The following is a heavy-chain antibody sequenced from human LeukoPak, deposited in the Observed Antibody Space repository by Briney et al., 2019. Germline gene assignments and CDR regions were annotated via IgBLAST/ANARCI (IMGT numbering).Heavy chain of an antibody. CDR1: GFTFSSYS. Sequence: GGSLRLSCAASGFTFSSYSMNWVRQAPGKRLEWVSSISSSSSYIYYADSVKGRFTISRDNAKNSLYLQMNSLRAEDTAVYYCARDPTPPYDSSGYFDYWGQGTLVTVSS. J-gene: IGHJ4*02. D-gene: IGHD3-22*01. V-gene: IGHV3-21*01. CDR3: ARDPTPPYDSSGYFDY. CDR2: ISSSSSYI.